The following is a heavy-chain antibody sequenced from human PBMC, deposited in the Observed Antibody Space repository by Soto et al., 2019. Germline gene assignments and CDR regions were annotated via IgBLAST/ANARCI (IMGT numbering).Heavy chain of an antibody. V-gene: IGHV1-18*01. CDR2: ISAYNGNT. CDR3: ARDPDSTRFDY. CDR1: GYAFTGYG. J-gene: IGHJ4*02. Sequence: ASVNVSCKASGYAFTGYGISWVRQAPGQGLEWMGWISAYNGNTNYAQKLQGRVTMTTDTSTSTAYMELRSLRSDDTAVYYCARDPDSTRFDYWGQGTLVTVSS.